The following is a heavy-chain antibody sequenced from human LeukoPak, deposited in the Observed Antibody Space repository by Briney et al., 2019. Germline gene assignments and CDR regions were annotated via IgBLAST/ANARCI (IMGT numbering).Heavy chain of an antibody. V-gene: IGHV3-48*04. J-gene: IGHJ4*02. CDR3: ARAQTPDIVVVPAAPPLDY. CDR2: ISSSGSTI. D-gene: IGHD2-2*01. CDR1: GFTFSSYS. Sequence: GGSLRLSRTASGFTFSSYSMNWVRQAPGKGLEWVSYISSSGSTIYYADSVKGRFTISRDNAKNSLYLQMNSLRAEDTAVYYCARAQTPDIVVVPAAPPLDYWGQGTLVTVSS.